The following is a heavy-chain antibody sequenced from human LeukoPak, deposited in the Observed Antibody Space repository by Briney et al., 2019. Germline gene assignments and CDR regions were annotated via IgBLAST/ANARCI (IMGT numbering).Heavy chain of an antibody. CDR2: INPNSGGT. Sequence: ASVKVSCKASGYTFTGYYMHWVRQAPGQGLEWMGWINPNSGGTNYAQKFQGRVTMTRDTSISTAYMELSRLRSDDTAVYYCAGDRTRTGYSSGWYHDYWGQETLVTVSS. CDR3: AGDRTRTGYSSGWYHDY. D-gene: IGHD6-19*01. CDR1: GYTFTGYY. J-gene: IGHJ4*02. V-gene: IGHV1-2*02.